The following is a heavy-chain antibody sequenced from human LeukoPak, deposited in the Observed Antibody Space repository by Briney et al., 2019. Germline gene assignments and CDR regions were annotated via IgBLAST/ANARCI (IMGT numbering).Heavy chain of an antibody. D-gene: IGHD6-6*01. CDR3: ARGASFRIGSSLVSVYYMDV. J-gene: IGHJ6*03. CDR1: GGTFSSCA. Sequence: SVKVSFKASGGTFSSCAISWVRQAAGQGLEWMGGIIPIFGTANYAQKFQGRVTITTDESTSTAYMELSSLRSEDTAVYYCARGASFRIGSSLVSVYYMDVWGKGTTVTVSS. CDR2: IIPIFGTA. V-gene: IGHV1-69*05.